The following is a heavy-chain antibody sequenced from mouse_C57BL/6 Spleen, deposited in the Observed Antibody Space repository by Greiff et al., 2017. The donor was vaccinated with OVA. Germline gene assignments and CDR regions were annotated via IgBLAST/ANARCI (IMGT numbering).Heavy chain of an antibody. Sequence: EVKLMESGPGLVKPSQSLSLTCSVTGYSITSGYYWNWIRQFPGNKLEWMGYISYDGSNNYNPSLKNRISITRDTSKNQFFLKLNSVTTEDTATYYCARVHGYRYAMDYWGQGTSVTVSS. D-gene: IGHD2-2*01. J-gene: IGHJ4*01. CDR2: ISYDGSN. CDR1: GYSITSGYY. V-gene: IGHV3-6*01. CDR3: ARVHGYRYAMDY.